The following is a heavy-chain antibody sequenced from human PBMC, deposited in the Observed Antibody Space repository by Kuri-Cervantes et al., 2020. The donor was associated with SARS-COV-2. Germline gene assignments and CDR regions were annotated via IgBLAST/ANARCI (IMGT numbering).Heavy chain of an antibody. CDR2: TYYRSKWYN. V-gene: IGHV6-1*01. J-gene: IGHJ6*02. D-gene: IGHD5-12*01. Sequence: SQTLSLTCAISGDSVSSNSAAWNWIRQAPSRGLEWLGRTYYRSKWYNDYAVSVKGRISINPDTSKNQFSLQLNSVTPEDTAVYYCARVDSGYDNVLNYYYYYYGMNVWGQGTTVTVSS. CDR1: GDSVSSNSAA. CDR3: ARVDSGYDNVLNYYYYYYGMNV.